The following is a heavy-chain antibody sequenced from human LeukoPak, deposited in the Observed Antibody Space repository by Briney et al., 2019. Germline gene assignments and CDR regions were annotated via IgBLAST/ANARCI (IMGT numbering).Heavy chain of an antibody. Sequence: ASVKVSCKASGYTFTGYYMHWVRQAPGQGLEWTGWINPNSGGTNYAQKFQGRVTMTRDTSISTAYMELSRLRSDDTAVYYCARDLYDTTADFGYWGQGTLVTVSS. V-gene: IGHV1-2*02. CDR3: ARDLYDTTADFGY. CDR1: GYTFTGYY. J-gene: IGHJ4*02. CDR2: INPNSGGT. D-gene: IGHD3-22*01.